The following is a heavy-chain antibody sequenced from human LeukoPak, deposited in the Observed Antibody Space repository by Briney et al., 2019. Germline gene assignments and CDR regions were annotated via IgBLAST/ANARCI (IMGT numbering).Heavy chain of an antibody. CDR2: ISDSGNT. J-gene: IGHJ4*02. CDR3: AKAPVTTCRGAYCYPFDY. V-gene: IGHV3-23*01. CDR1: GFTLSSYA. D-gene: IGHD2-21*01. Sequence: GGSLRLSCAASGFTLSSYAMIWVRQAPGKGLEWVSAISDSGNTYHADSVKGRFTISRDSSKNTLFLQMNRLRPEDAAVYYCAKAPVTTCRGAYCYPFDYWGQGTLVTVSS.